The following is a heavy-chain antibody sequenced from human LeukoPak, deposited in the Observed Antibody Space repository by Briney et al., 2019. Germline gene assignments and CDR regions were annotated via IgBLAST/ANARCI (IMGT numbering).Heavy chain of an antibody. D-gene: IGHD3-10*01. V-gene: IGHV4-61*02. CDR1: GDSIDNPTFY. Sequence: PSDTLSLTCAVSGDSIDNPTFYWSWIRQPTGKGLEWIGRIYSSGSTNYNPSLQSRLTISVDSSKNQFSLKLNSVTAADPAVYYCVGIVIIEPRHEYWGQGTLVSVSS. J-gene: IGHJ1*01. CDR3: VGIVIIEPRHEY. CDR2: IYSSGST.